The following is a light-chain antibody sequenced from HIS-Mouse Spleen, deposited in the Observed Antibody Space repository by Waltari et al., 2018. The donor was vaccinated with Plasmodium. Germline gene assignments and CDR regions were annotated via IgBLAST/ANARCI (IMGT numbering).Light chain of an antibody. J-gene: IGKJ2*01. V-gene: IGKV1-5*03. CDR2: KAS. CDR1: QSISSW. Sequence: DIQMTQSPSTLSASVGDSVTITCRASQSISSWLAWYHQKPGKAPKLLIYKASSLESGVPSRFSGSGSGTEFTLTISSLQPDDFATYYCQQYNSYSYTFGQGTKLEIK. CDR3: QQYNSYSYT.